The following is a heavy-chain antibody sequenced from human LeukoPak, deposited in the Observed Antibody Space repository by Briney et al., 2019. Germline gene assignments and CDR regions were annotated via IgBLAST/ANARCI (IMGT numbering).Heavy chain of an antibody. J-gene: IGHJ3*02. D-gene: IGHD2-2*02. CDR2: ISGSGGST. Sequence: GGSLRLSCAASGFTFSTYAMSWVRQAPGKGLEWVSAISGSGGSTNYADSVKGRVTVSRDNSKNTLYLQMNSLRAEDTAVYYCAKDARVPEDIVVVPAAILGAFDIWGQGTMVTVSS. V-gene: IGHV3-23*01. CDR3: AKDARVPEDIVVVPAAILGAFDI. CDR1: GFTFSTYA.